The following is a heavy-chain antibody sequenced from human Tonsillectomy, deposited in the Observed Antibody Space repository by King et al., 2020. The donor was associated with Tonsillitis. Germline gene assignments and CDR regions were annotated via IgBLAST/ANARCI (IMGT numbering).Heavy chain of an antibody. CDR1: GDSISSAGHY. D-gene: IGHD1-26*01. CDR2: IFYSGIT. Sequence: VQLQESGPGLVKPSQTLSLTCTVSGDSISSAGHYWTWIRQHPGKGLEWIGYIFYSGITYYNPSLRSRVAISVDTSKNQFSLRLSSVTAADTAVYYCARDMWELRMDVWGKGTTVTVSS. V-gene: IGHV4-31*03. J-gene: IGHJ6*03. CDR3: ARDMWELRMDV.